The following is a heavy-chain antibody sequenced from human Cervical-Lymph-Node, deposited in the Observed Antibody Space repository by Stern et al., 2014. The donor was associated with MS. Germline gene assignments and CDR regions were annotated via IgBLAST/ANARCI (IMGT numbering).Heavy chain of an antibody. Sequence: QVQLQQWGAGLLKPSETLSLTCAVYGGSFSGYYWSWIRQPPGKGLEWIGEINHSGSTNYNPSLKSRVTISVDTSKNQFSLKLSSVTAADTAVYYCARGGGGSAWFDPWGQGTLVTVSS. CDR2: INHSGST. J-gene: IGHJ5*02. CDR1: GGSFSGYY. CDR3: ARGGGGSAWFDP. V-gene: IGHV4-34*01. D-gene: IGHD3-16*01.